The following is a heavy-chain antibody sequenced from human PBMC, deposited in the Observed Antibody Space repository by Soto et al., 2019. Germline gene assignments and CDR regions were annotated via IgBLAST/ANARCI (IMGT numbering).Heavy chain of an antibody. Sequence: SVKVSCKASGFTFTSSAVQWVRQARGQRLEWIGWIVVGSGNTNYAQKFQERVTITRDMSTSTAYMELSSLRSEDTAVYYCAADPLTTVTKYYYYYYMDVWGKGTTVTVSS. CDR1: GFTFTSSA. CDR2: IVVGSGNT. CDR3: AADPLTTVTKYYYYYYMDV. D-gene: IGHD4-17*01. J-gene: IGHJ6*03. V-gene: IGHV1-58*01.